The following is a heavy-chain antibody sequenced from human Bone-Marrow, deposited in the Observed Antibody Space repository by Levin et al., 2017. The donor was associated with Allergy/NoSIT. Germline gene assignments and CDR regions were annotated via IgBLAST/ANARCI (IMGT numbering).Heavy chain of an antibody. D-gene: IGHD2-2*01. CDR3: TRDGGGIVVVPAAPYNWCDP. CDR1: GFTFGDYA. V-gene: IGHV3-49*03. CDR2: IRSKAYGGTT. Sequence: GESLKISCTASGFTFGDYAMSWFRQAPGKGLEWVGFIRSKAYGGTTEYAASVKGRFTISRDDSKSIAYLQMNSLKTEETAVYYCTRDGGGIVVVPAAPYNWCDPWGQGTLVTVSS. J-gene: IGHJ5*02.